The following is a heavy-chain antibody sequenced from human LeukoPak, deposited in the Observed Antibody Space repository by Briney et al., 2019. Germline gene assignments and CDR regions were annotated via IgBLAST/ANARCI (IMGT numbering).Heavy chain of an antibody. J-gene: IGHJ3*02. V-gene: IGHV4-39*01. CDR1: GGSISNSSYY. CDR3: ARPERNDAFDI. CDR2: IYYSGST. Sequence: PSETLSLTCTVSGGSISNSSYYWGWIRQPPGKGLEWIGSIYYSGSTYYNPSLKSRVTISVDTSKNQFSLKLSSVTAADTAVYYCARPERNDAFDIWGQGTMVTVSS.